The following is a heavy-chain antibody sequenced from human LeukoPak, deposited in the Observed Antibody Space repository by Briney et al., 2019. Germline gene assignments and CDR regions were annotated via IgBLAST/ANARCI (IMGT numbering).Heavy chain of an antibody. CDR1: GYTFTSYG. CDR2: ISAYNGNT. J-gene: IGHJ4*02. Sequence: ASVKVSCKASGYTFTSYGISWVRQAPGQGLEWMGWISAYNGNTNYAQKLQGRVTMTTDTSTSTAYMELRSLRSDDTAVYYCARGSDFWSGYYTPYYFDYWGQGTQVTVSS. CDR3: ARGSDFWSGYYTPYYFDY. D-gene: IGHD3-3*01. V-gene: IGHV1-18*01.